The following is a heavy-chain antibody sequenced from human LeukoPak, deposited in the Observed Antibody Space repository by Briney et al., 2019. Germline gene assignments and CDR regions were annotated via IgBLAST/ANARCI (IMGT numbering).Heavy chain of an antibody. Sequence: SQTLSLTCAISGYSVSSNSAAWNWIRQSPSRGLECLGRTYYRSKWYNDYAVALKSRITINPDTSKNQSSLQLTSVTAEDTAVYYCARANRATYSSSWYPRSAPYYYMDVWGKGTTVTVSS. D-gene: IGHD6-13*01. J-gene: IGHJ6*03. CDR1: GYSVSSNSAA. V-gene: IGHV6-1*01. CDR3: ARANRATYSSSWYPRSAPYYYMDV. CDR2: TYYRSKWYN.